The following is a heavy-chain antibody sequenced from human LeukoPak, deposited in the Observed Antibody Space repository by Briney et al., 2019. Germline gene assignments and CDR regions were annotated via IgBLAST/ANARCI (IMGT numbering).Heavy chain of an antibody. V-gene: IGHV3-30*03. CDR1: GFTFSSYG. D-gene: IGHD2/OR15-2a*01. CDR3: ARGENSKTYPVSGY. J-gene: IGHJ4*02. Sequence: GKSLGLSCAASGFTFSSYGMHWVRQAPGKGLEWVAVISYNGSSKYYIDSVKGRFTISRDNSKNTLYPQMNSLRAEDTAVYYCARGENSKTYPVSGYWGQGTLVTVSS. CDR2: ISYNGSSK.